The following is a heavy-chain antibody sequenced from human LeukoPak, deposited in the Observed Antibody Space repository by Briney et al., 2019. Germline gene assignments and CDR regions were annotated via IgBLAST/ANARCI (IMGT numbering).Heavy chain of an antibody. J-gene: IGHJ4*02. Sequence: GESLKISCKGSGYSFTSYWIGWVRQMPGKGLEWMGITYPGDSDTRYSPSFQGQVTISADKSISTAYLQWSSLKASDTAMYYCARARTSRQVSGGYCPLDDWGQGTLVTVSS. D-gene: IGHD2-21*01. CDR2: TYPGDSDT. V-gene: IGHV5-51*01. CDR3: ARARTSRQVSGGYCPLDD. CDR1: GYSFTSYW.